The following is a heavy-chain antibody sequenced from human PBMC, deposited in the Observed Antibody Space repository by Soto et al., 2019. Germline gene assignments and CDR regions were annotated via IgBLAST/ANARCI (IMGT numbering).Heavy chain of an antibody. Sequence: QVQLQESGPGLVKPSGTLSLTCAVSGGSISSSNWWRWVRQPPGKGLEWIGEIYLSGSTNYNPSLKRRVTISVDKSKNLFASQLSTVTAADTAVYYCARAAMGGSSWPFDYWGQGTLVTVSS. D-gene: IGHD6-13*01. CDR1: GGSISSSNW. V-gene: IGHV4-4*02. CDR3: ARAAMGGSSWPFDY. CDR2: IYLSGST. J-gene: IGHJ4*02.